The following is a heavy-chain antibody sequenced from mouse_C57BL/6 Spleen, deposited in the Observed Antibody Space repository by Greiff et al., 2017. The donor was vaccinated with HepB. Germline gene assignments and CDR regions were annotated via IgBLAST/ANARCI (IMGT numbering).Heavy chain of an antibody. V-gene: IGHV5-9*01. Sequence: EVKLMESGGGLVKPGGSLKLSCAASGFTFSSYTMSWVRQTPEKRLEWVATISGGGGNTYYPDSVKGRFTISRDNAKNTLYLQMSSLRSEDTALYYCARTITTVVATDYFDYWGQGTTLTVSS. D-gene: IGHD1-1*01. J-gene: IGHJ2*01. CDR2: ISGGGGNT. CDR3: ARTITTVVATDYFDY. CDR1: GFTFSSYT.